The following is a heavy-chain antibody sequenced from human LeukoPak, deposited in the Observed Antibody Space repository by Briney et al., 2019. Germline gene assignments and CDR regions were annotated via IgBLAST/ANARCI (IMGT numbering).Heavy chain of an antibody. CDR3: ARVQSDFWSGDAFDI. CDR1: GGSISSGGYS. CDR2: IYHSGST. Sequence: SETLSLTCAVSGGSISSGGYSWSWIRQPPGKGLEWIGYIYHSGSTYYNPSLKSRVTISVDRSKNQFSLKLSSVTAADTAVYYCARVQSDFWSGDAFDIWGQGTMVTVSS. D-gene: IGHD3-3*01. J-gene: IGHJ3*02. V-gene: IGHV4-30-2*01.